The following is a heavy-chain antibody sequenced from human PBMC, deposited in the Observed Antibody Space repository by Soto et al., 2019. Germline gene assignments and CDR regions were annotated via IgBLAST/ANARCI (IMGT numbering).Heavy chain of an antibody. CDR1: GGSFSGYY. CDR2: INHSGSI. D-gene: IGHD2-8*01. V-gene: IGHV4-34*01. Sequence: SETLSLTCAVYGGSFSGYYWSWIRQPPGKGLEWIGEINHSGSINYNPSLKSRVTISVDTSKTQFSLKLRSVTAADTAIYYCARGNGMLLAVQGDAPDKYYLDSWSQGTLVTVSS. J-gene: IGHJ4*02. CDR3: ARGNGMLLAVQGDAPDKYYLDS.